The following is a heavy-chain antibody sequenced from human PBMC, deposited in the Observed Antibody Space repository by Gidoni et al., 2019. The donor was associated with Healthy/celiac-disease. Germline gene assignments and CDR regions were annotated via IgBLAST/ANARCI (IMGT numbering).Heavy chain of an antibody. CDR1: GFTFDDYA. CDR3: AKDRGYSYGSNAFDI. J-gene: IGHJ3*02. V-gene: IGHV3-9*01. Sequence: VQLVESGGGLVQPGRSLRLSCAASGFTFDDYARHWVRHAPGKGLEWVSGMSWNSGSIGYADSVKGRFTISRDNAKNSLYLQMNSLRAEDTALYYCAKDRGYSYGSNAFDIWGQGTMVTVSS. CDR2: MSWNSGSI. D-gene: IGHD5-18*01.